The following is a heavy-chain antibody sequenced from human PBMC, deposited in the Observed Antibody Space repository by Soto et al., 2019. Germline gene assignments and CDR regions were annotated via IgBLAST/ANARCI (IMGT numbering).Heavy chain of an antibody. CDR3: AKAPYSGSWYYFDY. CDR2: LSWNSGSI. Sequence: GGSLRLSCAASGFTFDDYAMHWVRQAPGKGLEWVSGLSWNSGSIGYADSVKGRFTISRDNAKNSLYLQMNSLRAEGTALYYCAKAPYSGSWYYFDYWGQGTLVTVSS. V-gene: IGHV3-9*01. CDR1: GFTFDDYA. D-gene: IGHD6-13*01. J-gene: IGHJ4*02.